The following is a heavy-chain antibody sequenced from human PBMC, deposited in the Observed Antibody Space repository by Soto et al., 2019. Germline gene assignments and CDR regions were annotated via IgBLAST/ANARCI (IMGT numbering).Heavy chain of an antibody. D-gene: IGHD1-7*01. Sequence: EVQLVESGGGLVQPGGSLRLSCAASGFTVNSNSMTWVRQAPGQGLEWVSVIYSGGSTYYADSLKGRFTISGDNSKNTLYLQMNSLRVEDTAVYYFARALDDWHYDVWGQGTTVTVSS. CDR1: GFTVNSNS. J-gene: IGHJ6*02. V-gene: IGHV3-66*01. CDR2: IYSGGST. CDR3: ARALDDWHYDV.